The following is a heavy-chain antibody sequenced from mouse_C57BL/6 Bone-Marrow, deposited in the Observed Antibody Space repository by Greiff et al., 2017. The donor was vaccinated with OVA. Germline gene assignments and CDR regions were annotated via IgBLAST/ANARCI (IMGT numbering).Heavy chain of an antibody. CDR1: GYTFTSYW. Sequence: QVQLQQPGAELVRPGSSVKLSCKASGYTFTSYWMHWVKQRPIQGLEWIGNIDPSDSETHYNQKFKDKATLTVDNSSSTAYMQLSSLTSEDSAVYYCARGYDYPIAYWGQGTLVTVSA. D-gene: IGHD2-4*01. CDR2: IDPSDSET. V-gene: IGHV1-52*01. J-gene: IGHJ3*01. CDR3: ARGYDYPIAY.